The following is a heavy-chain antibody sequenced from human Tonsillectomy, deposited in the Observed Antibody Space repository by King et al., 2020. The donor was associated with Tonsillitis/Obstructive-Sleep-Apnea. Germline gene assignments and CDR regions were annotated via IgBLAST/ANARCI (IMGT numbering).Heavy chain of an antibody. CDR3: ANRGGDFDY. CDR1: GFTFDDYA. J-gene: IGHJ4*02. CDR2: ISGDGGST. Sequence: EVQLVESGGGVVQPGGSLRLSCAASGFTFDDYAMHWARQAPGKGLEWVSLISGDGGSTYYADSVKGRFTISRDNSKNSLYLQMNSLRTEDTALYYCANRGGDFDYWGQGTLVTVSS. V-gene: IGHV3-43*02. D-gene: IGHD3-16*01.